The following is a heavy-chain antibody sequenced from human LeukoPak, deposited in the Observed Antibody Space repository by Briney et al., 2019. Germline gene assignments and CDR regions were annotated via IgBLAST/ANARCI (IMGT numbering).Heavy chain of an antibody. CDR2: ISYDGSNK. D-gene: IGHD6-19*01. V-gene: IGHV3-33*01. CDR1: GVTLSSSG. Sequence: PGGSLRLSCAASGVTLSSSGMHWVRRAPGEGLYWVSVISYDGSNKYYADSLKGRFTISRDNSKNTLYVQMTSLCAEERAVYYCARGSGWYLIDYWGQGTLVTVSS. J-gene: IGHJ4*02. CDR3: ARGSGWYLIDY.